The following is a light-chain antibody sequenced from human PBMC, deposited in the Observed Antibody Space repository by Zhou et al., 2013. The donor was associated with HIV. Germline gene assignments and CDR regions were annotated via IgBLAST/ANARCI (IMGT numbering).Light chain of an antibody. Sequence: DIVMTQSPLSLPVTPGEPASISCRSSQSLLHSNGDTYLDWYFQKPGQSPQLLIYLNSNRASGVPDRFSGSGSGTDFTLKISRLEAGDVGIYYCMQALQTPLTFGGGTKGGDQ. V-gene: IGKV2-28*01. J-gene: IGKJ4*01. CDR3: MQALQTPLT. CDR1: QSLLHSNGDTY. CDR2: LNS.